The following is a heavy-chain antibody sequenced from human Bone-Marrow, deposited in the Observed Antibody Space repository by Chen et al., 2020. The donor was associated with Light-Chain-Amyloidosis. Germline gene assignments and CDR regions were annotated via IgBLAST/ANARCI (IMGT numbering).Heavy chain of an antibody. D-gene: IGHD3-3*01. CDR2: VHSNGDT. Sequence: QVHLQQGDAGLVKPAETLYLTCAVYGGSFSGYYWNWIRQSPGKGLEWIGKVHSNGDTYYSPSLKSRVTISLDKSTNRFSLNLRSVAAADTGVYYCARADYYDTSGTFFFDSWSQGNLVTVSS. V-gene: IGHV4-34*07. CDR3: ARADYYDTSGTFFFDS. CDR1: GGSFSGYY. J-gene: IGHJ4*02.